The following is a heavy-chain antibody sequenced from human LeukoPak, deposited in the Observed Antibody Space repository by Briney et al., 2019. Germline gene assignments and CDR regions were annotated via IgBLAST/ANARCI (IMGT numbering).Heavy chain of an antibody. J-gene: IGHJ5*02. CDR2: IYHSGST. CDR1: GGSISSSYW. Sequence: SSETLSLTCAVSGGSISSSYWWGWIRQPPGKGLEWIGEIYHSGSTNYNLSLKSRVTISVDKSKNQFSLKLNSVTAADTAVYYCARDYCTSTTCPNWFDPWGQGTLVTVSS. D-gene: IGHD2-2*01. V-gene: IGHV4-4*02. CDR3: ARDYCTSTTCPNWFDP.